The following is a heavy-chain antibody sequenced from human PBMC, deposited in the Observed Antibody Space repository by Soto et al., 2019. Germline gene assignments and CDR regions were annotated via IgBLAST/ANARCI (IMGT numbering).Heavy chain of an antibody. V-gene: IGHV3-15*01. Sequence: EVQLVESGGGLVKPGGSLRLSCAASGFTFSNAWMSWVRQAPGKGLEWVGRIKSKTDGGTTDYAAPVKGRFTISRDDSKNTLYLQMKSLKTEDTAVYYCTTSTRRGVVVPADYWGQGTLVTVSS. CDR2: IKSKTDGGTT. D-gene: IGHD2-2*01. CDR3: TTSTRRGVVVPADY. CDR1: GFTFSNAW. J-gene: IGHJ4*02.